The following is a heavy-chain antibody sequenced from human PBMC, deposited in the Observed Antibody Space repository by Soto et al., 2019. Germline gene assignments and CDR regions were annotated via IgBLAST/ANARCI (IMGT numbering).Heavy chain of an antibody. CDR2: IYPGDSDT. D-gene: IGHD6-13*01. Sequence: GESLQISCKGSGYSFTSYWIGRVRQMPGKGLEWMGIIYPGDSDTRYSPSFQGQVTIPDDTSISTAYLQCGSVKASDTTMYYCARRSAAAGTISGMDVWGQGTTVTVSS. J-gene: IGHJ6*02. CDR3: ARRSAAAGTISGMDV. CDR1: GYSFTSYW. V-gene: IGHV5-51*01.